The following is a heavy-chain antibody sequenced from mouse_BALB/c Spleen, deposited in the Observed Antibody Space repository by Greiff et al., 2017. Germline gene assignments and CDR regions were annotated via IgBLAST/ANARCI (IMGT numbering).Heavy chain of an antibody. D-gene: IGHD2-3*01. CDR2: ILPGSGST. V-gene: IGHV1-9*01. CDR1: GYTFSSYW. Sequence: VQLQQSGAELMKPGASVKISCKATGYTFSSYWIEWVKQRPGHGLEWIGEILPGSGSTNYNEKFKGKATFTADTSSNTAYMQLSSLTSEDSAVYYCARRGLLQGYAMDYWGQGTSVTVSS. J-gene: IGHJ4*01. CDR3: ARRGLLQGYAMDY.